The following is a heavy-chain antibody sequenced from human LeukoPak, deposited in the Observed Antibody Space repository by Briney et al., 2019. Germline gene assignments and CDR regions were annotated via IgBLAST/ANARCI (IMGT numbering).Heavy chain of an antibody. V-gene: IGHV4-30-4*08. CDR2: IYYSGST. CDR1: GGSISSGDYY. J-gene: IGHJ5*02. Sequence: NPSETRSLTCTVSGGSISSGDYYWGWIRQPPGKGLEWIGYIYYSGSTYYKPSLKSRFTISVDTSKNQFSLKLSSVTAADTAVYYCARGSYLEWQHQQTRWFDPWGQGTLVTVSS. D-gene: IGHD3-3*01. CDR3: ARGSYLEWQHQQTRWFDP.